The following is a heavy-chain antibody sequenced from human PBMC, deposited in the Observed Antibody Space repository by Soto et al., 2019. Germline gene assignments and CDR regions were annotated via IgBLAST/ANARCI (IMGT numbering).Heavy chain of an antibody. Sequence: QITLKESGPTLVKPTQTLTLTCTFSGFSLSTSGVGVGWIRQPPGKAREWLALIYWDDDKRYSPSLTSRLTITKDTSKNQVVLTMTNMDPVDTATYYCAHVLVVVANYGMDVWGQGTTVTVSS. D-gene: IGHD2-15*01. J-gene: IGHJ6*02. CDR1: GFSLSTSGVG. V-gene: IGHV2-5*02. CDR2: IYWDDDK. CDR3: AHVLVVVANYGMDV.